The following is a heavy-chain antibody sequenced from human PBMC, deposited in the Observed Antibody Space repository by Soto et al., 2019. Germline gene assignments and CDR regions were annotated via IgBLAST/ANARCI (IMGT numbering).Heavy chain of an antibody. D-gene: IGHD3-3*01. CDR2: IYYSGST. CDR1: GGSISSYY. Sequence: SETLSLTCTVSGGSISSYYWSWIRQPPGKGLEWIGYIYYSGSTNYNPSLKSRVTISVDTSKNQFSLKLSSVTAADTAVYYCAREGYDFWSGLKWFDPWGQGTLVTVSS. J-gene: IGHJ5*02. CDR3: AREGYDFWSGLKWFDP. V-gene: IGHV4-59*01.